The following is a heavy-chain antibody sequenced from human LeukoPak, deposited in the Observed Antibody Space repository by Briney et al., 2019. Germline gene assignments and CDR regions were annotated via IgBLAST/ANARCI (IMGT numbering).Heavy chain of an antibody. CDR1: GFTFSRYP. V-gene: IGHV3-30-3*01. D-gene: IGHD3-22*01. CDR2: ISYDGSDK. Sequence: TGGSLRLSCAASGFTFSRYPMHWVRQAPGKGLEWVAVISYDGSDKYYADSVKGRFTISRDSSKNTLYLQMNSLRAEDTAVYYCARDSLYYYDSSGYYPTGAFDIWGQGTMVTVSS. J-gene: IGHJ3*02. CDR3: ARDSLYYYDSSGYYPTGAFDI.